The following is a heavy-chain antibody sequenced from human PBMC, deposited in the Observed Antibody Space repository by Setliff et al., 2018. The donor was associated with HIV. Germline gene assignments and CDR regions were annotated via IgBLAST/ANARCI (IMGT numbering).Heavy chain of an antibody. Sequence: SETLSLTCTVTGFSISTNYYWGWIRQPPGEGLTWIGSIHHDGNTYYNPSLRSRVTISVDTSKNQISLRLSSVTAADTAVYYCAAFFVTPRTTQDFWGQGTLVTVSS. CDR2: IHHDGNT. CDR1: GFSISTNYY. V-gene: IGHV4-38-2*02. D-gene: IGHD2-15*01. CDR3: AAFFVTPRTTQDF. J-gene: IGHJ4*02.